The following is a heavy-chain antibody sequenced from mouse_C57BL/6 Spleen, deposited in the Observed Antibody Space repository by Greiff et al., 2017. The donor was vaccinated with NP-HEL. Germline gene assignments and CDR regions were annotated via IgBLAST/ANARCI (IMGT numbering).Heavy chain of an antibody. V-gene: IGHV1-64*01. CDR1: GYTFTSYW. CDR2: IHPNSGST. D-gene: IGHD1-1*01. Sequence: QVQLQPGAELVKPGASVKLSCKASGYTFTSYWMHWVKQRPGQGLEWIGMIHPNSGSTNYNEKFKSKATLTVDKSSSTAYMQLSSLTSEDSAVYYCARRLSSYDAMDYWGQGASVTVSS. J-gene: IGHJ4*01. CDR3: ARRLSSYDAMDY.